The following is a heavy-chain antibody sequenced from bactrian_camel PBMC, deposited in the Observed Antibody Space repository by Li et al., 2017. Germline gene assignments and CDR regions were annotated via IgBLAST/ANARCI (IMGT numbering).Heavy chain of an antibody. J-gene: IGHJ6*01. Sequence: VQLVESGGGTVQSGGSLRLSCAASGYTFSSGYMAWFRQAPGTEREAVAYVDSFGDTNYANSVRGRFIISQDNAKNTVYLQMNSLKPEDTAVYYCATDGGRSSRLQVRDVSTRIPSCPETTGGAGYWGQGTQVTVS. D-gene: IGHD1*01. CDR3: ATDGGRSSRLQVRDVSTRIPSCPETTGGAGY. CDR2: VDSFGDT. V-gene: IGHV3S53*01. CDR1: GYTFSSGY.